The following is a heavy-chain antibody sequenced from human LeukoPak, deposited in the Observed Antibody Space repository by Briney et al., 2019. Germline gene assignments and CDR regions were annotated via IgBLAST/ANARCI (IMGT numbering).Heavy chain of an antibody. D-gene: IGHD6-19*01. CDR1: GGSISSYY. J-gene: IGHJ4*02. V-gene: IGHV4-59*01. CDR2: IYYSGST. Sequence: SETLSLTCTVSGGSISSYYWSWIRQPPGKGLEWIGYIYYSGSTNYNPSLKSRVTISVDTSKDQFSLKLSSVTAADTAVYYCARAGYSSGWLDYWGQGTLVTVSS. CDR3: ARAGYSSGWLDY.